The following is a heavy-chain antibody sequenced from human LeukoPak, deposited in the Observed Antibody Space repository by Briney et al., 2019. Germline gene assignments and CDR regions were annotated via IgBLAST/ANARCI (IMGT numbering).Heavy chain of an antibody. CDR1: GFTFTSHW. V-gene: IGHV3-7*01. CDR2: MNPDGSEK. D-gene: IGHD2-8*01. CDR3: ARDATYCTNGVCYTRFDY. J-gene: IGHJ4*02. Sequence: GGSLRLSCAASGFTFTSHWMSWVRQPPGKGLEWVARMNPDGSEKYYVDPVKGRFTISRDNAKTSLYLEMNSLRAEDTAVYYCARDATYCTNGVCYTRFDYWGQGTLVTVSS.